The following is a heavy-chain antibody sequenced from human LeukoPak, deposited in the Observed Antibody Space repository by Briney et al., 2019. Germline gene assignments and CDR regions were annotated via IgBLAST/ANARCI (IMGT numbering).Heavy chain of an antibody. CDR3: AKPGGGSGWYD. J-gene: IGHJ4*02. CDR1: GFIFSSYG. V-gene: IGHV3-30*18. Sequence: GGSLRLSCAASGFIFSSYGMHWVRQAPGKGLEWVAVISYDGSNKYYADSVKGRFTISRDNSKNTLYLQMNSLRAEDTAVYYCAKPGGGSGWYDWGQGTLVTVSS. CDR2: ISYDGSNK. D-gene: IGHD6-19*01.